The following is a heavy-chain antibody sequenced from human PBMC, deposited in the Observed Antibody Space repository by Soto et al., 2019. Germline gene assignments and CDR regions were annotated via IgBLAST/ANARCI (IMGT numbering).Heavy chain of an antibody. Sequence: KPSETLSLTCAISGYSISSYYYWAWIRQPPGKGLEWIGSIYHGGSTYYNPSLKSRVTISLDTSTNQFSLKLDSVTAADTAVYYCARDLSYYDSSAYYSFDYWGQGTLVTVSS. D-gene: IGHD3-22*01. CDR3: ARDLSYYDSSAYYSFDY. J-gene: IGHJ4*02. CDR2: IYHGGST. CDR1: GYSISSYYY. V-gene: IGHV4-38-2*02.